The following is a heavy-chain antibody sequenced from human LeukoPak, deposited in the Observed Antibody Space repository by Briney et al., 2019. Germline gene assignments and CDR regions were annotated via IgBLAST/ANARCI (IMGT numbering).Heavy chain of an antibody. CDR1: GFTFSSYG. CDR3: ANGHCSSTSCYPEDDY. Sequence: GGSLRLSCAASGFTFSSYGMHWVRQAPGKGLEWVAFIRYDGSNKYYADSVKGRFTISRDNSKNTLYLQMNSLIAEDTAVYYCANGHCSSTSCYPEDDYWGQGTLVTVSS. CDR2: IRYDGSNK. V-gene: IGHV3-30*02. J-gene: IGHJ4*02. D-gene: IGHD2-2*01.